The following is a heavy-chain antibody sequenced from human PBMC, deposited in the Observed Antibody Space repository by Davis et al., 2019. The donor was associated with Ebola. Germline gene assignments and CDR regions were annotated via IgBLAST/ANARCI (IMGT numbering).Heavy chain of an antibody. CDR3: AKEYCPDSGPYCTYFAV. J-gene: IGHJ4*02. Sequence: PGESLKISCTASGFSFATYGMHWVRQAPGKGLEWVASMSFHERHTAYIDSVKGRFTVSRDNSKNTLYLQMNSLRPEDTALYFCAKEYCPDSGPYCTYFAVWGQGTQVTVSS. V-gene: IGHV3-30*18. CDR1: GFSFATYG. CDR2: MSFHERHT. D-gene: IGHD3-10*01.